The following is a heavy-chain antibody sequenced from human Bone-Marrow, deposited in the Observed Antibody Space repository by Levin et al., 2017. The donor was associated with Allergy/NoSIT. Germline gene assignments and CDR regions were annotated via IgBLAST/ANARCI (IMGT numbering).Heavy chain of an antibody. CDR3: AKDRSTAYISRGLDY. Sequence: GGSLRLSCTASGFTFSIYAMTWVRQAPGKGLEWVSTISGGGGGTYYADSVKGRFTISRDNSENTLYVQMNNLRAEDSAVYYCAKDRSTAYISRGLDYWGQGSLVTVSS. J-gene: IGHJ4*02. CDR2: ISGGGGGT. V-gene: IGHV3-23*01. CDR1: GFTFSIYA. D-gene: IGHD6-19*01.